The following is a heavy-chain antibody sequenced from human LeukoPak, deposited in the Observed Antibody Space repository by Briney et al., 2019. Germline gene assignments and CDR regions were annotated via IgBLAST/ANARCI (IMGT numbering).Heavy chain of an antibody. CDR3: ARVQYYDFWSGYYDN. CDR2: ISAYNGNT. V-gene: IGHV1-18*01. J-gene: IGHJ4*02. Sequence: GASVKVSCKASGYTFTSYGISWVRQAPGQGLEWMGWISAYNGNTNYAQKLQGRVTMTTDTSTSTAYMELRSLRSDDTAVYYCARVQYYDFWSGYYDNWGQGTLVTVPS. CDR1: GYTFTSYG. D-gene: IGHD3-3*01.